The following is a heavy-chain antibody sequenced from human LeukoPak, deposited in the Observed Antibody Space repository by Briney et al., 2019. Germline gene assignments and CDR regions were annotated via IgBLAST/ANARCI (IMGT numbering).Heavy chain of an antibody. V-gene: IGHV1-2*02. CDR3: ARERRSGGSGRNWFDP. CDR2: INPNSGGT. Sequence: ASVKVSCKASGYTFTSYYMHWVRQAPGQGLEWMGWINPNSGGTNYAQKFQGRVTMTRDTSISTAYMELSRLRSDDTAVYYCARERRSGGSGRNWFDPWGQGTLVTVSS. D-gene: IGHD3-10*01. CDR1: GYTFTSYY. J-gene: IGHJ5*02.